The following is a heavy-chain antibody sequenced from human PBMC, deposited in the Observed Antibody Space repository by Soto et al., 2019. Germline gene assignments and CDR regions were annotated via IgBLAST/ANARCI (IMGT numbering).Heavy chain of an antibody. V-gene: IGHV1-3*01. CDR2: INSGNGNT. CDR1: GYTFTAYT. D-gene: IGHD3-3*01. CDR3: ARSTYYDFWSGYLDNWFDP. J-gene: IGHJ5*02. Sequence: QVQLVQSGAEVKKPGASVKVSCKASGYTFTAYTVHWVRQAPGQRLEWMGWINSGNGNTKYSHKFQGRVTITRDTSASTAYMELSSLRSEDTAVYYCARSTYYDFWSGYLDNWFDPWGQGTLVTVSS.